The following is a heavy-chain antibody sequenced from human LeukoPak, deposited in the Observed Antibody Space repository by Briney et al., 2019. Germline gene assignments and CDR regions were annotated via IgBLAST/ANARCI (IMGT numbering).Heavy chain of an antibody. CDR3: ARETAAGFDY. J-gene: IGHJ4*02. D-gene: IGHD6-13*01. Sequence: PGGSLRLSCAASGFTFSSYAMHWVRQAPGKGLEWVSVVSGSGGSTYYADSVKGRFAISRDNSKNTLYLQMNSLRAEDTAVYYCARETAAGFDYWGQGTLVTVSS. CDR1: GFTFSSYA. V-gene: IGHV3-23*01. CDR2: VSGSGGST.